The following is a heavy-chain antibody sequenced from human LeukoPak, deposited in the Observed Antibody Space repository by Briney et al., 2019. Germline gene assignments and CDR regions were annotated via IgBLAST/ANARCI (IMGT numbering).Heavy chain of an antibody. D-gene: IGHD4-17*01. J-gene: IGHJ4*02. CDR2: IYSSGST. CDR3: ARVFSYGDHNDY. Sequence: SETLSLTCTVSGGSISSYYWSWIRQPAGKGLEWIGRIYSSGSTNYNPSLKSRVTMSVDTSKNQFSLKVSSVTAPDTAVYYCARVFSYGDHNDYWGQGTLVTVSS. CDR1: GGSISSYY. V-gene: IGHV4-4*07.